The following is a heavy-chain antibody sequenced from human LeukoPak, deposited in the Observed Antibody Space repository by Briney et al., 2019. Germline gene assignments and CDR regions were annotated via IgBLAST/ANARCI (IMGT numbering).Heavy chain of an antibody. CDR2: INHNGDIT. Sequence: GGSLRLSCVASGFTFSSYSMTWVRQTPGKGLQWVSVINHNGDITYYADAVKGRFTISRDNSKNTVFLQMNSLRAEDTAPYYCAKDPTGRSQGYLDLWGRGTLVSVSS. V-gene: IGHV3-23*01. D-gene: IGHD6-13*01. CDR1: GFTFSSYS. CDR3: AKDPTGRSQGYLDL. J-gene: IGHJ2*01.